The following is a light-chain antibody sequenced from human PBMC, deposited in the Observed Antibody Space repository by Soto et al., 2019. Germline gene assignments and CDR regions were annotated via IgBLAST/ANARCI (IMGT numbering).Light chain of an antibody. V-gene: IGKV3D-11*03. Sequence: VFTQSPATLSLSPGESATLSCRASQSVSRNLAWYQQKQGQAPRLLIYGASTRATGIPARFSGSGSGTDLTITISRLEPEDVEVDECQQRSNWPWTFGQGTKVDI. CDR2: GAS. J-gene: IGKJ1*01. CDR1: QSVSRN. CDR3: QQRSNWPWT.